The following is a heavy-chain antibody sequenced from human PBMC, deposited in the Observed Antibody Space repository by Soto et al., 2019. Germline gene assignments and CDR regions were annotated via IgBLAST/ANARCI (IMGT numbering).Heavy chain of an antibody. CDR3: ASLLNFRETSLYSYCGVDV. CDR2: ISNDGNNK. CDR1: EFTFSSYA. D-gene: IGHD3-10*01. Sequence: GGSLRLSCAASEFTFSSYAMHWVRQAPGKGLEWVAVISNDGNNKYYADFVKGRFTISRDNSKNTLHLQMNSLRPEDTAVYYCASLLNFRETSLYSYCGVDVWGQGTTVTVSS. J-gene: IGHJ6*02. V-gene: IGHV3-30-3*01.